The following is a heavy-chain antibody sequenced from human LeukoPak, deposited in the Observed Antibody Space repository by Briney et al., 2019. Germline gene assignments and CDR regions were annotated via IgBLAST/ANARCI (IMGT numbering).Heavy chain of an antibody. D-gene: IGHD3-22*01. V-gene: IGHV3-23*01. CDR1: GFTFSSYA. J-gene: IGHJ4*02. CDR2: ISGGGGST. CDR3: AKSSYYDSSGYYREYYFDY. Sequence: PGGSLRLSCAASGFTFSSYAMSWVRQAPGKGLEWVSAISGGGGSTHYADSVKGRFTISRDNSKNTQYLQMSGLRAGDTAVYYCAKSSYYDSSGYYREYYFDYWGQGTLVTVSS.